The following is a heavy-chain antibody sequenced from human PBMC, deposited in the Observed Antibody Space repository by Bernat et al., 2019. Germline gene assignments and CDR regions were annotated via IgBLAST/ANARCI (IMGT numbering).Heavy chain of an antibody. Sequence: EVQLLESGGGLVQPGGSLRLSCAASGFTFSSYAMSWVRQAPGKGLEWVGRIKSKTDGGTTDYAAPVKGRFTISRDDSKNTLYLQMNSLKTEDTAVYYCTTDILYDILTGYWFDYWGQGTLVTVSS. CDR2: IKSKTDGGTT. CDR1: GFTFSSYA. D-gene: IGHD3-9*01. V-gene: IGHV3-15*01. CDR3: TTDILYDILTGYWFDY. J-gene: IGHJ4*02.